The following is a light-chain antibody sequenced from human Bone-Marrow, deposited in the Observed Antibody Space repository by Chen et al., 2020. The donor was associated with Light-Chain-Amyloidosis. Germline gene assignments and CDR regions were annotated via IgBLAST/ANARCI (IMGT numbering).Light chain of an antibody. CDR2: RDT. V-gene: IGLV3-25*03. CDR3: QSADSSGTYEVI. Sequence: YELTPPPSVSVSPVQTASITCSGDDLPTKYAYWYQQKPGQAPVLVIHRDTERPSGISERFSGSSSGTTATLTISGVQAEDEADYHCQSADSSGTYEVIFGGGTKLTVL. J-gene: IGLJ2*01. CDR1: DLPTKY.